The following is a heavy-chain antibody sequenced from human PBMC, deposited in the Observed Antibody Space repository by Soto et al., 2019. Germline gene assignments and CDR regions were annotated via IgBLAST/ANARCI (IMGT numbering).Heavy chain of an antibody. CDR2: IKSKTDGGTT. CDR3: TPGSYGYYFDY. D-gene: IGHD5-18*01. J-gene: IGHJ4*02. Sequence: LXLSCAASLFTFSNAWMSWVREAPGKGLEWVGRIKSKTDGGTTDYASPVKGRFTISRDDSKNTLYLQMNSLKPEDTAVYYCTPGSYGYYFDYWGQGTLVTVSS. CDR1: LFTFSNAW. V-gene: IGHV3-15*01.